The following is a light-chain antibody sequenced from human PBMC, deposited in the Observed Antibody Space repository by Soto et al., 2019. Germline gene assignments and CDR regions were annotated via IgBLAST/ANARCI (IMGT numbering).Light chain of an antibody. CDR2: CAS. V-gene: IGKV3-20*01. J-gene: IGKJ1*01. CDR3: LQYGSSQGT. CDR1: QSVSSSY. Sequence: EIVLTQSPGTLSLSPGERATLSCRASQSVSSSYLAWYQQKPGQAPRLLTYCASSRATGIPDRFSGSGSGTDLTLTISRLETEDFAVYYWLQYGSSQGTFGQGTKVDIK.